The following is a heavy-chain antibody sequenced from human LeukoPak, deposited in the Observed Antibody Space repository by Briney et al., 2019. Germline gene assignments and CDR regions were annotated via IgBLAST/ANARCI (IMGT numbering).Heavy chain of an antibody. D-gene: IGHD3-10*01. CDR3: ARAGNYYGSGSFYAKIDS. CDR2: KSFDGNNK. CDR1: GFTFSSDA. V-gene: IGHV3-30*04. J-gene: IGHJ4*02. Sequence: GGSLTLSCAASGFTFSSDAMHWARHDPGKGLEWVPLKSFDGNNKYYADSVKARFTISRHNSKNTLYLQMNSLRTDDAAVYYCARAGNYYGSGSFYAKIDSWGQGNLVTVSS.